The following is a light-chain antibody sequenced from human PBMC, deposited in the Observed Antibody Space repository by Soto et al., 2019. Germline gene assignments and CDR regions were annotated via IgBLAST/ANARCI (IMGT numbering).Light chain of an antibody. J-gene: IGLJ2*01. Sequence: QSALTQPASVSGSPGRSSTISCTGTSSDVGGYNYVSWYQQHPGKAPKLMIYDVSNRPSGVSNRFSGSKSGNTASLTISGLQAEDEADYYCSSYTSSSTPVVFGGGTKLTVL. CDR3: SSYTSSSTPVV. V-gene: IGLV2-14*01. CDR1: SSDVGGYNY. CDR2: DVS.